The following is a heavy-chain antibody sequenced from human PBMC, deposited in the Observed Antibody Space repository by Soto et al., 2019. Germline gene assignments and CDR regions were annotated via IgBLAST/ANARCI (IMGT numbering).Heavy chain of an antibody. Sequence: EVQLLESGGGLVQPGGSLRLSCAASGFTFSSYAMSWVRQAPGKGLEWVSAISGSGGSTYYADSVKGRFTISRDNSKNTLYLQRNSLRAEDTAVYYCAKFGADIVVVVAATPYYYYYMDVWGKGTTVTVSS. CDR1: GFTFSSYA. J-gene: IGHJ6*03. CDR2: ISGSGGST. D-gene: IGHD2-15*01. CDR3: AKFGADIVVVVAATPYYYYYMDV. V-gene: IGHV3-23*01.